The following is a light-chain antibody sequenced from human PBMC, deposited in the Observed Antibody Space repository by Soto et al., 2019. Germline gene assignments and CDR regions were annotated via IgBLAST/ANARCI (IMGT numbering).Light chain of an antibody. CDR2: GAS. CDR1: RSVTSSF. J-gene: IGKJ4*01. V-gene: IGKV3-20*01. Sequence: EIVLTHSPGTLSLSPGERATLSCRASRSVTSSFLAWYQQKPGQAPRLLIYGASSRATGIPDRFSGSGSGTDFTLTISRLEPEDFAVYYCQQYGSSPPLTLGGGTKVDIK. CDR3: QQYGSSPPLT.